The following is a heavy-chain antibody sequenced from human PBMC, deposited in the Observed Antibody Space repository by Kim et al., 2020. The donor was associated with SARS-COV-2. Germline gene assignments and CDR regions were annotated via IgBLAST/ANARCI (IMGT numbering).Heavy chain of an antibody. CDR2: IKQDGSEK. CDR1: GFTFSSYW. D-gene: IGHD3-9*01. Sequence: GGSLRLSCIGSGFTFSSYWMTWVRQAPGKGLEWVANIKQDGSEKNYVDSVKGRLTISRDNAKNSLYLQMNSLRAEDTAMYYCARDLILRPDVMDVWGQGTTVTVSS. V-gene: IGHV3-7*03. J-gene: IGHJ6*02. CDR3: ARDLILRPDVMDV.